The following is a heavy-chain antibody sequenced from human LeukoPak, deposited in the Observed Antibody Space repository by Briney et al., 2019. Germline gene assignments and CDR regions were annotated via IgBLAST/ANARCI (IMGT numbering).Heavy chain of an antibody. CDR2: IYYSGST. D-gene: IGHD3-10*01. J-gene: IGHJ4*02. V-gene: IGHV4-30-4*01. CDR1: GGSISSGDYY. Sequence: SQTLSLTCTVSGGSISSGDYYWSWIRQPPGKGLEWIGYIYYSGSTYYNPSLKSRVTISVDTSKNQFSLKLSSVTAADTAVYYCARGRGGITMVRGVVGWFDYWGQGTLVTVSS. CDR3: ARGRGGITMVRGVVGWFDY.